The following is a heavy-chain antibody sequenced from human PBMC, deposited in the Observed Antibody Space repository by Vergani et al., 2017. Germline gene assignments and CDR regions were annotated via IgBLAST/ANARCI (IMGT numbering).Heavy chain of an antibody. D-gene: IGHD3-3*01. CDR2: TYYRSKWYN. CDR1: GDRVSSNSAT. J-gene: IGHJ4*02. Sequence: QVQLQQSGPGLVKPSQTLSLTCAISGDRVSSNSATWNWIRQSPSRGLEWLGRTYYRSKWYNYYAVSVKSRITINPDTSKNQFFLQLNSVTTEDTAVYYCARATLERVLEWFTPWGQGTLVTVSS. V-gene: IGHV6-1*01. CDR3: ARATLERVLEWFTP.